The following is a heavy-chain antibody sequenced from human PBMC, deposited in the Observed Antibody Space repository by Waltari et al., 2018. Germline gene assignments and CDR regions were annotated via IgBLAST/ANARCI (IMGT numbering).Heavy chain of an antibody. V-gene: IGHV3-7*04. D-gene: IGHD4-17*01. CDR2: IKQVGSEK. CDR3: ARVIDGDPLDY. CDR1: GFTFSSYW. Sequence: EVQLVESGGGLVQPGGSLRLSCAASGFTFSSYWMSWVRQAPGKGLEWVANIKQVGSEKYYVESVKCRLTISRENAKNSLYMQMNSLRAEDTAVYYCARVIDGDPLDYWGQGTLVTVSS. J-gene: IGHJ4*02.